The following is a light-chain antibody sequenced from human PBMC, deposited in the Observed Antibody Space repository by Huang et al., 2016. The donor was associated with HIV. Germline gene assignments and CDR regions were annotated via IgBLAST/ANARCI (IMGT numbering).Light chain of an antibody. CDR3: QQYHYWPPVT. Sequence: EIVMTQSPATLSVSPGERVTLSCRASQSVTNNLAWYQQKPGQAPRLLIYGASSRATEIPARFSGSGSGTEFTLTISSLQSEDFGVYYCQQYHYWPPVTFGQGTRLEMK. CDR2: GAS. V-gene: IGKV3-15*01. CDR1: QSVTNN. J-gene: IGKJ5*01.